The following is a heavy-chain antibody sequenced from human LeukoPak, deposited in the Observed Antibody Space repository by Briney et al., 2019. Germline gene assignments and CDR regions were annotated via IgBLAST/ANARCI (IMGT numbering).Heavy chain of an antibody. V-gene: IGHV1-2*06. CDR1: GYTFTGYY. D-gene: IGHD2-8*02. J-gene: IGHJ4*02. CDR2: INPNSGGT. CDR3: ARGRVGAGTGYFDY. Sequence: ASVKVSCKASGYTFTGYYMHWVRQAPGQGPEWMGRINPNSGGTNYAQKFQGRVTMTRDTSISTAYMELSRLGSDDTAVYYCARGRVGAGTGYFDYWGQGTLVTVSS.